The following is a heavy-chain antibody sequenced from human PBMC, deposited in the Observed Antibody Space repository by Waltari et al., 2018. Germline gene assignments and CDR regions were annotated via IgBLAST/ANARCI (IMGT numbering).Heavy chain of an antibody. CDR1: GFTFSSYG. CDR2: IWDDGSNK. Sequence: QVQLVESGGGVVQPGRSLRLSCAASGFTFSSYGVHWVRQAPGKGLEGGAVIWDDGSNKKYADSMKGRFTISRDNSKNTLYLQMNSLGADDTAIYYCARSPHYSGNYWPFDYWGQGTLVTVSS. CDR3: ARSPHYSGNYWPFDY. D-gene: IGHD1-26*01. J-gene: IGHJ4*02. V-gene: IGHV3-33*01.